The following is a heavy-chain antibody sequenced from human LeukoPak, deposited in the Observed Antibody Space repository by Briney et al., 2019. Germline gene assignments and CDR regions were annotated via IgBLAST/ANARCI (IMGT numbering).Heavy chain of an antibody. J-gene: IGHJ6*02. CDR2: INHSGST. CDR3: ANLLGEIAAPRNPYYYYGMDV. CDR1: GGSFSGYY. V-gene: IGHV4-34*01. Sequence: SETLSLTCAVYGGSFSGYYWSWIRQPPGKGLEWIGEINHSGSTNYNPSLKSRVTISVDTSKNQFSLKLSSVTAADTAVYYCANLLGEIAAPRNPYYYYGMDVWGQGTTVTVSS. D-gene: IGHD3-10*01.